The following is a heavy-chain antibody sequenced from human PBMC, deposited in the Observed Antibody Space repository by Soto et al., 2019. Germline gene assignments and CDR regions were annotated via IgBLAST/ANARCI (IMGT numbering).Heavy chain of an antibody. V-gene: IGHV1-69*15. CDR1: GGTFSSYA. CDR2: IIPIFGTA. J-gene: IGHJ5*02. Sequence: QVQLVQSGAEVKKPGSSVKVSCKASGGTFSSYAISWVRQAPGQGLEWMGKIIPIFGTANYAQKFQGRVKMTADESTSTAYMELSRLRSEDTAVYYCARDRGPSSGYYPYWFDPWGQGTLVTVSS. D-gene: IGHD3-22*01. CDR3: ARDRGPSSGYYPYWFDP.